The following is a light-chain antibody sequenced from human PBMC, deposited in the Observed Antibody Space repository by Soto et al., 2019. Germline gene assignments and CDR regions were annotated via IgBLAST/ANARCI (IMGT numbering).Light chain of an antibody. Sequence: DIVMTQSPLSLPVTPGEPASISCRSSQSLLHSNGYTYLDWYLQKPGQSPQLLIYLGSNRASGVPDRVSGSGSGTDFTLKISRVEAEDVGVYYCMQSLQTHPITFGRGTRLEIK. J-gene: IGKJ5*01. CDR3: MQSLQTHPIT. CDR2: LGS. V-gene: IGKV2-28*01. CDR1: QSLLHSNGYTY.